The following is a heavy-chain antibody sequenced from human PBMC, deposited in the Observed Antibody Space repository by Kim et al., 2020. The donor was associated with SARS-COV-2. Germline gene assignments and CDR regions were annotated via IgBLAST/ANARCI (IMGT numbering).Heavy chain of an antibody. Sequence: AQKVQGRVTITADDTTSTAYMELSSLRSEDTAVYYCARDTYSSGYYFFDYWGQGTLVTVSS. J-gene: IGHJ4*02. V-gene: IGHV1-69*01. D-gene: IGHD3-22*01. CDR3: ARDTYSSGYYFFDY.